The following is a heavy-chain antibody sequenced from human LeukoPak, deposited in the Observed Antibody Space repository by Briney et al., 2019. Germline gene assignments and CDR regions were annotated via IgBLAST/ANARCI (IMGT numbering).Heavy chain of an antibody. CDR3: ANALEGPRGWFGDDYVF. Sequence: GGSLRLSCAAAGFTFITYGLHWVRQAPGKGLEWVAFIRYDERERYYADSVKGRFTISRDNSKNTLYLQMNSLRNEDTAVYYCANALEGPRGWFGDDYVFCGQGALFTVSS. D-gene: IGHD3-10*01. J-gene: IGHJ4*02. CDR1: GFTFITYG. CDR2: IRYDERER. V-gene: IGHV3-30*02.